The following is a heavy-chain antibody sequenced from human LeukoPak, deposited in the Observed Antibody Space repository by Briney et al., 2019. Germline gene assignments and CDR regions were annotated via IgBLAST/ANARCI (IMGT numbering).Heavy chain of an antibody. Sequence: PSETLSLTCTVSGDSISSSSYFWGWIRQPPGKGLEWIGSISYSGNTYYNPSLKIRVTISVDTSKNQFSLNLNSVTAADTAVYYCARPGYYGDYAFDYWGQGTLVTVSS. J-gene: IGHJ4*02. CDR3: ARPGYYGDYAFDY. D-gene: IGHD4-17*01. CDR1: GDSISSSSYF. V-gene: IGHV4-39*01. CDR2: ISYSGNT.